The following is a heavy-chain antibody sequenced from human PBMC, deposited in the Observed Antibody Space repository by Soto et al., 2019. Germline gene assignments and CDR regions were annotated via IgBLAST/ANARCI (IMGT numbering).Heavy chain of an antibody. J-gene: IGHJ4*02. CDR2: IYYSGTT. D-gene: IGHD1-26*01. V-gene: IGHV4-30-4*01. CDR3: GRDFKSDKSSRGTLKW. CDR1: GDSISSGDYY. Sequence: QVQLQESGPGLVQPSQTLSLTCTVSGDSISSGDYYWSWVRQSPGKGLEWIGCIYYSGTTYYNPSLETPLTMSVDTSKNQFSLWLSCVTAADTTMYFNGRDFKSDKSSRGTLKWGGQGNLVTVSS.